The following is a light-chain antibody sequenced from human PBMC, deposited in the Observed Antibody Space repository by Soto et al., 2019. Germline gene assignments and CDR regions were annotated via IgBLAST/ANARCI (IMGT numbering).Light chain of an antibody. Sequence: DIQMTQSPSSLSASVGDRVTITCRASQSISSYLNWYQQKPGKAPKLLIYPASSLQSGVPSRFSGSASGTDITLTISSLQPEHFATYYCQQSYSTPPWTFGQGTKVEIK. CDR2: PAS. J-gene: IGKJ1*01. CDR1: QSISSY. CDR3: QQSYSTPPWT. V-gene: IGKV1-39*01.